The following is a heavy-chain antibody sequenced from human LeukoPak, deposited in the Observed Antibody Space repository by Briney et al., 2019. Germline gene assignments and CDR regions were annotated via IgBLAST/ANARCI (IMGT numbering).Heavy chain of an antibody. CDR2: INPNSGGT. CDR3: ARDRLPYYYDSSGYLLDY. D-gene: IGHD3-22*01. CDR1: GYTFIGYY. V-gene: IGHV1-2*02. J-gene: IGHJ4*02. Sequence: ASVKVSCKASGYTFIGYYMHWVRQAPGQGLEWMGWINPNSGGTNYAQKFQGRVTMTRDTSISTAYMELSRLRSDDTAVYYCARDRLPYYYDSSGYLLDYWGQGTLVTVSS.